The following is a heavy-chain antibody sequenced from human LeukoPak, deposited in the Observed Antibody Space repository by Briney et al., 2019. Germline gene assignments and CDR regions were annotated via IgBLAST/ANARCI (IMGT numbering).Heavy chain of an antibody. CDR1: GFTFSSYW. Sequence: GRSLRLSCEASGFTFSSYWMSWVRQAPGKGLEWVANIKQDGSEKYYVDSVKGRFTISRDNAKNSLYLQMNSLRAEDTAVYYCARDDCSSISCYHNWFDPWGQGTLVTVSS. CDR3: ARDDCSSISCYHNWFDP. D-gene: IGHD2-2*01. J-gene: IGHJ5*02. V-gene: IGHV3-7*01. CDR2: IKQDGSEK.